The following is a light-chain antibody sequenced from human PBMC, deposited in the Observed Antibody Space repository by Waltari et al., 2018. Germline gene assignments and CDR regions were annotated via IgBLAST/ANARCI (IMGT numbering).Light chain of an antibody. CDR3: MQALHTPYT. CDR2: LGS. Sequence: IVMPQSPFSLSVTPGEPASISCRSSQGLPDNNGNKFLDWYLQKPGQSPELLVFLGSNRLSGVPDRFSGSGSGTDYTLNISRVEAEDAGTYYCMQALHTPYTFGQGTKLEIK. CDR1: QGLPDNNGNKF. J-gene: IGKJ2*01. V-gene: IGKV2-28*01.